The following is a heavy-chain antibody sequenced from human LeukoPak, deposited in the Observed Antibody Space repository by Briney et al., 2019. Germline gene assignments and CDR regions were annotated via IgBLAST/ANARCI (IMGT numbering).Heavy chain of an antibody. CDR3: ARSRGRSGIPYFFDY. Sequence: GSLRLSCAASEFTFSDYYMSWIRQAPGKGLECISYISSSSTYTNYADSVKGRFSIPRDNAKNSLYLQMNSLRAEDTAVYFCARSRGRSGIPYFFDYWGQGTLVTVSS. CDR2: ISSSSTYT. CDR1: EFTFSDYY. D-gene: IGHD2-15*01. V-gene: IGHV3-11*06. J-gene: IGHJ4*02.